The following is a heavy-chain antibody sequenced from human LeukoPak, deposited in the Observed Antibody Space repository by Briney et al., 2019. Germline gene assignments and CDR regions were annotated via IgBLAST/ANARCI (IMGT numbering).Heavy chain of an antibody. Sequence: GGSLRLSCAASGFTFSSYGMHWVRQAPGKGLEWVAYIQYDGSNKYYADSVKGRFTISRDNSKNTLYLQMNSLRAEDTAVYYCAKDGDYGDYFVYWGQGTLVTVSS. J-gene: IGHJ4*02. V-gene: IGHV3-30*02. CDR1: GFTFSSYG. D-gene: IGHD4-17*01. CDR3: AKDGDYGDYFVY. CDR2: IQYDGSNK.